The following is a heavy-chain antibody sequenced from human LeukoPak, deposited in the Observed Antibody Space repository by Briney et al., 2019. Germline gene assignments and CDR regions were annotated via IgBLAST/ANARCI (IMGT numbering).Heavy chain of an antibody. J-gene: IGHJ4*02. CDR1: GFTFSSYA. CDR2: ISGSGGST. Sequence: GGSLRLSCAASGFTFSSYAMSWVRQAPGKGLEWVSAISGSGGSTYYADSVKGRFTISRDNSKNTLYLQMNSLRAEDTAVYYCAKGRPVRTSGWYFFDYWGQGTLVTVSS. V-gene: IGHV3-23*01. D-gene: IGHD6-19*01. CDR3: AKGRPVRTSGWYFFDY.